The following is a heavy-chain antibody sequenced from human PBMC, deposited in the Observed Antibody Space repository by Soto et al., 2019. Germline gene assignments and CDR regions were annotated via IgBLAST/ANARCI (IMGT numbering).Heavy chain of an antibody. J-gene: IGHJ5*02. CDR1: GYTFTSYA. Sequence: QVQLVQSGAEVKKPGASVKVSCKASGYTFTSYAISWVRQSPGQGLEWMGWISAYNGNTNYGQKLQGRVTMTTDTSTSTAYKELRSLRSDDTAVYSCARDGGVPARFGPWGQGTLVTVSS. V-gene: IGHV1-18*01. CDR2: ISAYNGNT. CDR3: ARDGGVPARFGP. D-gene: IGHD2-8*02.